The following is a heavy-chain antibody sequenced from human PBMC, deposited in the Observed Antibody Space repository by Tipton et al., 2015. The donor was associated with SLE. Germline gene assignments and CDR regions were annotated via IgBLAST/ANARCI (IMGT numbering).Heavy chain of an antibody. Sequence: TLSLTCAVYGGSFSGYYWSWIRQPPGKGLEWIGEINHSGNTNYNPSLKSRVTISVDTSKNQFSLKLSSVTAADTAVYYCARAGRDFWSGGAEYFQHWGQGTLVTVSS. CDR1: GGSFSGYY. J-gene: IGHJ1*01. CDR3: ARAGRDFWSGGAEYFQH. V-gene: IGHV4-34*01. CDR2: INHSGNT. D-gene: IGHD3-3*01.